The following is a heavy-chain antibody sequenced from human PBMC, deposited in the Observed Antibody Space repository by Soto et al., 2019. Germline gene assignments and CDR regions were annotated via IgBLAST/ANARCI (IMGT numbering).Heavy chain of an antibody. Sequence: QVQLVQSGAEVKKPGASVKVSCKASGYTFTGDYIHWVRQAPGQRLEWMGWIHPNSGGTNYAQKFQGRVTMTRDTSISTAYMELSRLLSDDTAVYYCARDHSLYFFDYWGQGTLVTVSS. J-gene: IGHJ4*02. D-gene: IGHD5-18*01. V-gene: IGHV1-2*02. CDR3: ARDHSLYFFDY. CDR2: IHPNSGGT. CDR1: GYTFTGDY.